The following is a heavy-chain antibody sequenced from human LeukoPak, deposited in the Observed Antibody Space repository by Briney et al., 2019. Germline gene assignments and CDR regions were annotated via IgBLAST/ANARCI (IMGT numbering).Heavy chain of an antibody. D-gene: IGHD3-9*01. CDR2: IYHSGST. CDR3: ARSLSGRYFDWLYWFDP. Sequence: PSETLSLTCTVSGYSISSGYYWGWIRQPPGKGLEWIGSIYHSGSTYYNPSLKSRVTISVDTSKNQFSLKLSSVTAADTAVYYCARSLSGRYFDWLYWFDPWGQGTLVTVSS. J-gene: IGHJ5*02. CDR1: GYSISSGYY. V-gene: IGHV4-38-2*02.